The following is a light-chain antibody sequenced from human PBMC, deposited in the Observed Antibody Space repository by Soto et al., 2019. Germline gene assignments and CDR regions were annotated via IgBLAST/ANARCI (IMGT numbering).Light chain of an antibody. CDR3: QQYIRWPLT. CDR2: GAS. J-gene: IGKJ5*01. Sequence: EMVVTQSPATLSVSPGERATLSCRASQDVSSNLAWYQQKPGQAPSLIIYGASTRATGTPARFSGSGSGTECTLTISSLKSEDYAVYFCQQYIRWPLTFGGGTRLEIK. CDR1: QDVSSN. V-gene: IGKV3-15*01.